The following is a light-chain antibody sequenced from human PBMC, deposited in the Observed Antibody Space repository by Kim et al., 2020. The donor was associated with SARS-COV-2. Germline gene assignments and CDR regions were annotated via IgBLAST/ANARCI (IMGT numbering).Light chain of an antibody. CDR1: SRNIGSYTY. Sequence: QSISISCTATSRNIGSYTYVSWHQPHPGKAPKLMIYDVNKRPSGISSRFSGSKSGSTASLTISGLQAEDEADYYCSSFTTRSTLVFGGGTKVTVL. V-gene: IGLV2-14*03. CDR2: DVN. CDR3: SSFTTRSTLV. J-gene: IGLJ3*02.